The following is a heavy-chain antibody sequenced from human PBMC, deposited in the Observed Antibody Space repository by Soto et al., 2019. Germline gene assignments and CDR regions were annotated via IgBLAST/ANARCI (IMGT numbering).Heavy chain of an antibody. D-gene: IGHD4-17*01. V-gene: IGHV3-9*01. CDR2: ISWNSGSI. Sequence: EVQLVESGGGLVQPGRSLRLSCAASGFTFDDYAMHWVRKAPGKGLEWVSGISWNSGSIGYADSVKGRFTISRDNAKNSLYLQMNSLRAEDTALYYCAKDTNGDYEPGLFDYWGQGTLVTVSS. CDR3: AKDTNGDYEPGLFDY. CDR1: GFTFDDYA. J-gene: IGHJ4*02.